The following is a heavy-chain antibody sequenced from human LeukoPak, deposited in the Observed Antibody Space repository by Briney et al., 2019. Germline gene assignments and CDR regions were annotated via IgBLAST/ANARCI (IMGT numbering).Heavy chain of an antibody. D-gene: IGHD6-19*01. CDR2: VYYSGGT. J-gene: IGHJ4*02. CDR3: ARDNPRTTTYSSGSSFDF. CDR1: GGSISTYY. V-gene: IGHV4-59*01. Sequence: PSETLSLTCTVSGGSISTYYWSWIRQPPGKGLEWIGYVYYSGGTNYNPSLKSRVTMSVDTSKNQFSLKLRSVTAADTAVYFCARDNPRTTTYSSGSSFDFWGQGTLVTVSS.